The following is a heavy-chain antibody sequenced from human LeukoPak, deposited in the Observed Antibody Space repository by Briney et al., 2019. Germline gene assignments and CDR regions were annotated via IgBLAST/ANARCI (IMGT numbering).Heavy chain of an antibody. J-gene: IGHJ4*02. CDR1: GYTLTELS. CDR3: ATSRRDYDILTGYNVPAFDY. Sequence: ASVKVSCKVSGYTLTELSMHWVRQAPGKGLEWMGGFDPEDGETIYAQKFQGRVTMTEDTSTDTAYMELSSLRSEDTAVCYCATSRRDYDILTGYNVPAFDYWGQGTLVTVSS. D-gene: IGHD3-9*01. CDR2: FDPEDGET. V-gene: IGHV1-24*01.